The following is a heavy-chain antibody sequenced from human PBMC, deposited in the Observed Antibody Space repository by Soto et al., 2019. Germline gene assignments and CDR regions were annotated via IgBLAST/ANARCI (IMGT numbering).Heavy chain of an antibody. V-gene: IGHV3-30*18. J-gene: IGHJ4*02. D-gene: IGHD6-19*01. Sequence: QVQLVESGGGVVQPGRSLRLSCAASGFTFSSYGMHWVRQAPGKGLEWVSLISNDGNDKYYVDSVKGRFTISRDNSKNTLYLQMNSLRTEATAVYYCSKRSGENSGWYSDSWGQGTLVIVSS. CDR3: SKRSGENSGWYSDS. CDR1: GFTFSSYG. CDR2: ISNDGNDK.